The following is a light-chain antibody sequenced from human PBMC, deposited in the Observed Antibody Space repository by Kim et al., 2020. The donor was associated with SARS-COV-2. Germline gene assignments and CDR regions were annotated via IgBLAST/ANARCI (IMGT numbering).Light chain of an antibody. CDR1: QDIRND. J-gene: IGKJ2*01. CDR3: LQDYNYPRT. CDR2: VAS. Sequence: YASVGDRVTMTCRASQDIRNDLGWYQQRPGKAPKLLIYVASSLQSGVPSRISGSGSGTEFTLTISSLQTEDFATYDGLQDYNYPRTFGQGTKLEI. V-gene: IGKV1-6*01.